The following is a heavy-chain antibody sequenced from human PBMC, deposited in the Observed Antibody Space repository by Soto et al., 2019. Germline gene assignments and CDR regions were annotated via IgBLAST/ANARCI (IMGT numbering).Heavy chain of an antibody. CDR3: ARAVDYYDSSGRNPDAFDI. CDR1: GFTFSSYG. CDR2: IWYGGSNK. D-gene: IGHD3-22*01. J-gene: IGHJ3*02. Sequence: GGSLRLSCAASGFTFSSYGMHWVRQAPGKGLEWVAVIWYGGSNKYYADSVKGRFTISRDNSKNTLYLQMNSLRAEDTAVYYCARAVDYYDSSGRNPDAFDIWGQGTMVTVSS. V-gene: IGHV3-33*01.